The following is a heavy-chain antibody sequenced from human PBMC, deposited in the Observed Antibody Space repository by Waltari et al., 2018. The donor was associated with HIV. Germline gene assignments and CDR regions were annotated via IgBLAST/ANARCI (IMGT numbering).Heavy chain of an antibody. D-gene: IGHD1-26*01. CDR2: INQSGST. J-gene: IGHJ3*02. CDR3: ARKEVGATLKNAFDI. Sequence: QVQLQQWGAGLLKPSETLSLTCAVYGASFSGYSWSWIRPPPGKGLEWIGEINQSGSTKYNPSLKSRVSISVDTSKKQFSLKLYSVTAADTAVYYCARKEVGATLKNAFDIWGPGTLVTASS. CDR1: GASFSGYS. V-gene: IGHV4-34*01.